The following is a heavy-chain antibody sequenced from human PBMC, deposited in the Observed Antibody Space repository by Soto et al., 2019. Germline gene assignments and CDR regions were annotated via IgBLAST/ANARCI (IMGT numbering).Heavy chain of an antibody. J-gene: IGHJ6*01. CDR3: VMGRCSNGVCNLDYYGMDV. CDR2: IKTDSGGT. CDR1: GSSFTDYS. V-gene: IGHV1-2*02. Sequence: GSVKVSFKASGSSFTDYSIHLLRQAPGRGLEWMGWIKTDSGGTHHAQTFQGRVTMTRDMSIRTVYMELRGLRSDDTAVYYCVMGRCSNGVCNLDYYGMDVWGQGTTVTVSS. D-gene: IGHD2-8*01.